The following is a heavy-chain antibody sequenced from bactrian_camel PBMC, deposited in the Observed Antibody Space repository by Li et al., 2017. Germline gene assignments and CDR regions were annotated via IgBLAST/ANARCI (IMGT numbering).Heavy chain of an antibody. V-gene: IGHV3S40*01. Sequence: VQLVESVGGSVQIGGSLILSCTASVSTYDSNNIECMGWFRQAPGKEREGVAAIWTGGGTTYYADSVKGRFTISQDNSKNTLYLQMNSLKPEDTGMYYCAADIAPKDGGVWYGDYTNWGQGTQVTVS. CDR2: IWTGGGTT. D-gene: IGHD3*01. CDR3: AADIAPKDGGVWYGDYTN. CDR1: VSTYDSNN. J-gene: IGHJ4*01.